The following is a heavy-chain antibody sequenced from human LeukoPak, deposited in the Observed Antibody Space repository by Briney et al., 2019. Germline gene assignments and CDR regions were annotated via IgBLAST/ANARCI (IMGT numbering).Heavy chain of an antibody. CDR3: ERDQGLAAPPPYGLDV. CDR1: GGTFSSSA. J-gene: IGHJ6*02. V-gene: IGHV1-69*04. D-gene: IGHD6-13*01. Sequence: GASVKVSCKTSGGTFSSSAITWVRQAPGQGLEWMGRIIPVLNITTYAQKFQGSVTITADTSTSTVYMELSSLRSEETAVYYCERDQGLAAPPPYGLDVWGQGTTVIVSS. CDR2: IIPVLNIT.